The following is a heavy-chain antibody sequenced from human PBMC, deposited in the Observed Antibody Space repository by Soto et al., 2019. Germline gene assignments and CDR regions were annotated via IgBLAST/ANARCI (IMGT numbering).Heavy chain of an antibody. CDR2: IYYSGST. D-gene: IGHD3-22*01. CDR3: ASLTSLYDSSGP. Sequence: QVQLQESGPGLVKPSETLSLTCTVSGGSISSYYWSWIRQPPGKGLEWIGYIYYSGSTNYNPSLKSRVTISVDTSKNQFSLKLSSVTAADTAVYYCASLTSLYDSSGPWGQGTLVTVSS. CDR1: GGSISSYY. V-gene: IGHV4-59*01. J-gene: IGHJ4*02.